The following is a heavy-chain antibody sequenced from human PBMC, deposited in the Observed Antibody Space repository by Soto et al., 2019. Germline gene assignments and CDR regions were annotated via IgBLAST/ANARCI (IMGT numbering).Heavy chain of an antibody. CDR1: GGSVNSGGYY. CDR2: IFYNGGT. D-gene: IGHD2-8*01. V-gene: IGHV4-61*03. CDR3: GRGDHGPRRFYFDT. J-gene: IGHJ4*02. Sequence: QVQLQESGPGQVKPSETLSLTCTVSGGSVNSGGYYWSWIRQPPGKGLEWIGFIFYNGGTSYNPSLGSRVTISAGTSKTLFSLNLNFVPAADTAVYYCGRGDHGPRRFYFDTWGQGTLVTVSS.